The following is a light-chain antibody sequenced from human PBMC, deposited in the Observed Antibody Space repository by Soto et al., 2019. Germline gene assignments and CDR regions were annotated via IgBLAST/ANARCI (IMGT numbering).Light chain of an antibody. J-gene: IGKJ1*01. V-gene: IGKV3-20*01. CDR2: GAS. Sequence: EIVLTQSPGTLSLSPGAGATLSCRASQSVSSNYLAWYQQKPGQAPRLLIYGASSRATGIPDRFSGSGSGTDFTLTISRLEPEDFAVYYCQHSGDFRWTFGQGTKVEVK. CDR1: QSVSSNY. CDR3: QHSGDFRWT.